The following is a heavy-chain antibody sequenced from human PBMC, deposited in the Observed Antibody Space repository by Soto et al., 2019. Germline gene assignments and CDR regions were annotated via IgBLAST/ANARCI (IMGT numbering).Heavy chain of an antibody. Sequence: QVQLVQSGAEVKKPGSSVKVSCKASGGTFSSYTISWVRQAPGQGLEWMGRIIPILGIANYAQQFQGRVTTTADKSTSTANMELSSLRAEDTAVYYCASLMSSGYYYGMDVWGQGTTVTVSS. CDR2: IIPILGIA. CDR1: GGTFSSYT. V-gene: IGHV1-69*02. CDR3: ASLMSSGYYYGMDV. J-gene: IGHJ6*02. D-gene: IGHD3-10*01.